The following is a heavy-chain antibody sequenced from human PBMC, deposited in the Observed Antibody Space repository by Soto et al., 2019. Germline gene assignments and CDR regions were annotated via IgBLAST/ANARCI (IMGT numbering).Heavy chain of an antibody. V-gene: IGHV3-23*01. CDR1: GFTFSSYA. D-gene: IGHD3-22*01. Sequence: HPGGSLRLSCAASGFTFSSYAMSWVRQAPGKGLEWVSAISGSGGSTYYADSVKGRFTISRDNSKNTLYLQMNSLRAEDTAVYYCAKDRDDYYDSRAIGYWGQGTLVTVSS. J-gene: IGHJ4*02. CDR3: AKDRDDYYDSRAIGY. CDR2: ISGSGGST.